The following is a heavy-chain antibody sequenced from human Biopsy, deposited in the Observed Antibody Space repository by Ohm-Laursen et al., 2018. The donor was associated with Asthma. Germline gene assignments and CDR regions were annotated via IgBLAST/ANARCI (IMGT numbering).Heavy chain of an antibody. V-gene: IGHV1-69*13. Sequence: SVKASCKSLGRTFNTYVIGWARQAPGQGIEWMGGINSVFGTTTYTQKFQDRVTINADDSTSTVYMELSSLRSEDTAVYYCARKAGSCISRTCYSLDFWGQGTLVTVSS. J-gene: IGHJ4*02. CDR1: GRTFNTYV. CDR3: ARKAGSCISRTCYSLDF. CDR2: INSVFGTT. D-gene: IGHD2-2*01.